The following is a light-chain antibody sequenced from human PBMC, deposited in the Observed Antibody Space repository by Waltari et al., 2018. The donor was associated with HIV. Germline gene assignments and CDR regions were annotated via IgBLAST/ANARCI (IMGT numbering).Light chain of an antibody. CDR1: QGITTS. CDR3: HQYHDFPFT. CDR2: TTS. Sequence: RMTQSPSPFSASVRDRVTITCRASQGITTSLAWYQQQPGGAPRLLIHTTSTLESGVPSRFSGSGSGTEFTLTISCLQSEDVATYYCHQYHDFPFTFGPGTKVDIK. J-gene: IGKJ3*01. V-gene: IGKV1-8*01.